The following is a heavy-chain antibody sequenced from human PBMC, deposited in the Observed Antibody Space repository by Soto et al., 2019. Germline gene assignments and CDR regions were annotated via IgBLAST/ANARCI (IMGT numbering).Heavy chain of an antibody. Sequence: PSQTLSLTCAISGDSVSSNSAAWNWIRQSPSRGLEWLGRTYYRSKWYNDYAVSVNSRITINPDTSKNQFSLQLKSVAPEDTAVYYCVRDLGFDFDYWGQGTLVTVSS. V-gene: IGHV6-1*01. J-gene: IGHJ4*02. CDR2: TYYRSKWYN. CDR3: VRDLGFDFDY. CDR1: GDSVSSNSAA. D-gene: IGHD1-26*01.